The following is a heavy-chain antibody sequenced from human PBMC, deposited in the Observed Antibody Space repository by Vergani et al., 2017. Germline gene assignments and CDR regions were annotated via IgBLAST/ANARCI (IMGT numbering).Heavy chain of an antibody. CDR1: GGSFSGYY. Sequence: QVQLQQWGAGLLKPSETLSLTCAVYGGSFSGYYWSWIRQPPGKGLEWIGEINHSGSTNYNPSLKSRVTISVDTSKNQFSLKLSSVTAADTAVYYCARGRRAVRYYYYMDVWGKG. CDR3: ARGRRAVRYYYYMDV. J-gene: IGHJ6*03. V-gene: IGHV4-34*01. CDR2: INHSGST.